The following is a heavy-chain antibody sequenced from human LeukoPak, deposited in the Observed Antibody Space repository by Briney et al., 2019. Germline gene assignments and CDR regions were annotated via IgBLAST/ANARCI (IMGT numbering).Heavy chain of an antibody. CDR3: ARSRHSSGWYFDY. J-gene: IGHJ4*02. CDR1: GGSFSGNY. D-gene: IGHD6-19*01. Sequence: SETLSLTCAVYGGSFSGNYWSWIRQPPGKGLEWIGYIYYSGSTNYNPSLKSRVTISVDTSKNQFSLKLSSVTAADTAVYYCARSRHSSGWYFDYWGQGTLVTVSP. V-gene: IGHV4-59*08. CDR2: IYYSGST.